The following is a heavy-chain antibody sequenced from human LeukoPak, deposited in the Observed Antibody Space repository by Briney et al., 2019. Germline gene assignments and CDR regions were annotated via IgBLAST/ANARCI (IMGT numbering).Heavy chain of an antibody. V-gene: IGHV1-18*01. J-gene: IGHJ4*02. CDR1: GYTFTSYG. CDR3: ARVNDILTGYPNQYDY. CDR2: ISAYNGNT. Sequence: ASVKVSCKASGYTFTSYGISWVRQAPGQGLEWRGWISAYNGNTNYAQKRKGRVTMTTDTSTSTAYMELRSLRSDDTAVYYCARVNDILTGYPNQYDYWGQGPLVTVSS. D-gene: IGHD3-9*01.